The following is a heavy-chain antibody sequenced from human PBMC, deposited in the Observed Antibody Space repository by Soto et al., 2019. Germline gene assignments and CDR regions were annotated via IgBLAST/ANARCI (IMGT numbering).Heavy chain of an antibody. V-gene: IGHV1-69*13. D-gene: IGHD3-3*01. CDR2: IIPIFGTA. J-gene: IGHJ4*02. CDR1: GYTFTSYA. CDR3: ARDDDDFWSGYPKPLYYFDY. Sequence: SVKVSCKASGYTFTSYAISWVRQAPGQGLEWMGGIIPIFGTANYAQKFQGRVTITADESTSTAYMELSSLRSEDTAVYYFARDDDDFWSGYPKPLYYFDYWGQGTLVTVSS.